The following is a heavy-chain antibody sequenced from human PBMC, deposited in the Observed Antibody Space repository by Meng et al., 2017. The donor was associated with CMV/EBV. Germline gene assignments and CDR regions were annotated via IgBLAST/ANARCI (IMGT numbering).Heavy chain of an antibody. CDR1: GGTFSSYT. V-gene: IGHV1-69*02. J-gene: IGHJ4*02. Sequence: SLKVSCKASGGTFSSYTISWVRQAPGQGLEWMGRIIPILGITDYAQKFQGRVTITADKSTTTSYMELSSLRSDDTAVYYCARSGFTGYDFVSSLMTWWGQGTLVTVSS. CDR3: ARSGFTGYDFVSSLMTW. CDR2: IIPILGIT. D-gene: IGHD5-12*01.